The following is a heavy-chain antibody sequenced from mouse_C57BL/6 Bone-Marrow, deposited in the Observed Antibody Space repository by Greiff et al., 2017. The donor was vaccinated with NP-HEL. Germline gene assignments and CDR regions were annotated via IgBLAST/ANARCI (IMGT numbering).Heavy chain of an antibody. CDR1: GYTFTNYW. J-gene: IGHJ2*01. CDR2: IYPGGGYT. V-gene: IGHV1-63*01. CDR3: ARWGYYGLDY. Sequence: QVQLQQSGAELVRPGTSVKMSCKASGYTFTNYWIGWAKQRPGHGLEWIGDIYPGGGYTNYNEKFKGKATLTADKSSSTAYMQFSSLTSEDSAIYYCARWGYYGLDYWGQGTTLTVSS. D-gene: IGHD1-1*01.